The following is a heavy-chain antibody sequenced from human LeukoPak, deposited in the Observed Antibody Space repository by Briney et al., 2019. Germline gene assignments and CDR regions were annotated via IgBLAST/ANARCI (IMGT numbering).Heavy chain of an antibody. D-gene: IGHD1-14*01. V-gene: IGHV3-15*01. CDR2: IKSNADGGTP. CDR1: GFSFMNAW. Sequence: GGSLRLSCAASGFSFMNAWMIWVRQAPGKGLEWVGRIKSNADGGTPDYAAPARGRFTISRDDSKNTLYLQMNSLRAEDTAVYYCATETNGRHYDYWGQGTLLTVSS. J-gene: IGHJ4*02. CDR3: ATETNGRHYDY.